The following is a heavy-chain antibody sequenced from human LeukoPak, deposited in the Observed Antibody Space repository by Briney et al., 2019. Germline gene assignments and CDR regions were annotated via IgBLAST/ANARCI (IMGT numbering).Heavy chain of an antibody. J-gene: IGHJ3*02. CDR2: IYTSGGP. D-gene: IGHD3/OR15-3a*01. CDR1: GGSISRGYYY. V-gene: IGHV4-61*02. Sequence: SETLSLTCTVSGGSISRGYYYWNWIRPPAGKGLEWIGRIYTSGGPNYNPPLKSRVTISLDTSKNQCSLKLTSVTAADTAVYYCARRTNGFDIWGQGTMVTVSS. CDR3: ARRTNGFDI.